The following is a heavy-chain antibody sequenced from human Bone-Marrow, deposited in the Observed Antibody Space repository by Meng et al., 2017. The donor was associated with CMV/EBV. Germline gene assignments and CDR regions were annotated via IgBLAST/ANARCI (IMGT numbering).Heavy chain of an antibody. CDR1: GITFSSYW. CDR2: INSDGSST. Sequence: GESMMISCAASGITFSSYWMHWVRQARGKGLVWVSRINSDGSSTSYADSVKGRFTISRDNAKNTLELQMNSRRAEDTAEYYCARDLAYRSSFAYGYYYGMDVWGQGTTVNVAS. D-gene: IGHD6-6*01. CDR3: ARDLAYRSSFAYGYYYGMDV. V-gene: IGHV3-74*01. J-gene: IGHJ6*02.